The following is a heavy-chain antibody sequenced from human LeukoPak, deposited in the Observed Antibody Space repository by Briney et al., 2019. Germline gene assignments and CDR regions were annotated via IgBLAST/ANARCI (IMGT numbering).Heavy chain of an antibody. CDR1: GFTFSTYD. D-gene: IGHD4-23*01. V-gene: IGHV3-13*01. CDR2: IGTGDDT. CDR3: VRASTDYGGNSGFDY. J-gene: IGHJ4*02. Sequence: GGSLRLSCAASGFTFSTYDMHWVRQVTGKGLEWVSAIGTGDDTYYADSVKGRFTISRDNSKNTLYLQMNSLRAEDTAVYYCVRASTDYGGNSGFDYWGQGTQVTVSS.